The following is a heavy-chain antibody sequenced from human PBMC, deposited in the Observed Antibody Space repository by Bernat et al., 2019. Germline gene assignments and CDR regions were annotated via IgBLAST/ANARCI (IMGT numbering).Heavy chain of an antibody. CDR1: GYSFTTYW. CDR2: IDPSDSYT. V-gene: IGHV5-10-1*03. J-gene: IGHJ6*02. D-gene: IGHD2-2*01. Sequence: EVQLVHSGAEVKKPGESLRISCKGSGYSFTTYWISWVRQMPGKGLKWMGRIDPSDSYTNYSPSFQGHVTISADKSISTAYLQWSSLKASDTAMYYCARQYCSSTSCYYYYGMDVWGQGTTVTVSS. CDR3: ARQYCSSTSCYYYYGMDV.